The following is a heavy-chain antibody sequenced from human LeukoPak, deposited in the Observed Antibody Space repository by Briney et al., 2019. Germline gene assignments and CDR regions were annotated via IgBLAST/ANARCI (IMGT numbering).Heavy chain of an antibody. CDR2: IYYSGST. Sequence: PSETLSLTCTVSGGSISSSSYYWGWIRQPPGKGLEWIGSIYYSGSTYYNPSLKSRVTISVDTSKNQFSLKLSSVTAADTAVYYCARTPPTDVWGKGTTVTVSS. V-gene: IGHV4-39*07. CDR3: ARTPPTDV. J-gene: IGHJ6*04. CDR1: GGSISSSSYY.